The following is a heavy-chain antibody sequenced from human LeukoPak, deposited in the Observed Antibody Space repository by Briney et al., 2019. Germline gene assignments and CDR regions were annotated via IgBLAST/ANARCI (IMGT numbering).Heavy chain of an antibody. D-gene: IGHD1-14*01. Sequence: PGGSLRLSCVAPGFPGSIKYMSWVRQAPGKGVEWVSLIYGGGAIRYADSVKGRFTISRDSSKNTLFLQMNDLTVEDTARYYCARRPGNWGQGILVTVSS. CDR3: ARRPGN. CDR2: IYGGGAI. CDR1: GFPGSIKY. J-gene: IGHJ4*02. V-gene: IGHV3-53*01.